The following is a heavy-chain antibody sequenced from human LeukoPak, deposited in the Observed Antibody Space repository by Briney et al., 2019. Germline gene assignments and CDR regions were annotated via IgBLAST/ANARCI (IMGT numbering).Heavy chain of an antibody. J-gene: IGHJ3*02. CDR3: ASSSYDSSGTRGAFDI. V-gene: IGHV3-30*02. D-gene: IGHD3-22*01. CDR2: IRYDGSNK. Sequence: GGSLRLSCAASGFTFSSYGMHWVRQAPGKGLEWVAFIRYDGSNKYYADSVKGRFTISRDNSKNTLYLQMNSLRAEDTAVYYCASSSYDSSGTRGAFDIWGQGTMVTVSS. CDR1: GFTFSSYG.